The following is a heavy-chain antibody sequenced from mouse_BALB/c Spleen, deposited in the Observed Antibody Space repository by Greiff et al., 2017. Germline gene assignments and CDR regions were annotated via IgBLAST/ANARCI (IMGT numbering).Heavy chain of an antibody. J-gene: IGHJ2*01. Sequence: QVQLQQSGAELARPGASVKLSCKASGYTFTSYWMQWVKQRPGQGLEWIGAIYPGDGDTRYTQKFKGKATLTADKSSSTAYMQLSSLASEDSAVYYCARGGYYRYDYFDYGGQGTTLTVSS. CDR3: ARGGYYRYDYFDY. CDR2: IYPGDGDT. V-gene: IGHV1-87*01. CDR1: GYTFTSYW. D-gene: IGHD2-14*01.